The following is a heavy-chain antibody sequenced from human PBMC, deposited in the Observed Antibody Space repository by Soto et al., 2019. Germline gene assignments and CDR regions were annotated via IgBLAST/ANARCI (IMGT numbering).Heavy chain of an antibody. CDR1: GFTFSSYE. J-gene: IGHJ5*02. D-gene: IGHD1-26*01. Sequence: GGSLRLSCAASGFTFSSYEMNWVRQAPGKGLEWVSYISNSGSTINYADSVKGRFTISRDNAKNSLYLQMNSLRVEDTAVYYCARCFWELVCPFDLWGQGTLVTVSS. CDR2: ISNSGSTI. V-gene: IGHV3-48*03. CDR3: ARCFWELVCPFDL.